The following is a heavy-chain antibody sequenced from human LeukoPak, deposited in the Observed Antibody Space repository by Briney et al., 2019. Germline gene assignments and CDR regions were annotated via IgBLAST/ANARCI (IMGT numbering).Heavy chain of an antibody. CDR2: IAASGGIT. V-gene: IGHV3-23*01. D-gene: IGHD2/OR15-2a*01. J-gene: IGHJ6*03. CDR3: ARNITEDCYSYMDV. CDR1: GFCFSSYA. Sequence: PGGSLRLSCAASGFCFSSYAMSWVRQAPGKGLEWVSAIAASGGITYYADSVKGRFTISRDNSKNTVYLQMTRLRAEDTAVYYCARNITEDCYSYMDVWGKGTTVTVSS.